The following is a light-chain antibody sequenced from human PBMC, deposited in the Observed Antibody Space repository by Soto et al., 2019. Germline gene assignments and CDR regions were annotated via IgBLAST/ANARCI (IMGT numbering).Light chain of an antibody. CDR3: TSYTDSSTLVV. J-gene: IGLJ2*01. Sequence: QSALTQPASVSGSPGQSITISCTGTSTDVGSNNYVSWYQQHPGKPPKLMIYDDRHRPSGVSNRFSGSKSGNTASLTISGLQAEDEADYYCTSYTDSSTLVVFGGGTKLTVL. V-gene: IGLV2-14*01. CDR2: DDR. CDR1: STDVGSNNY.